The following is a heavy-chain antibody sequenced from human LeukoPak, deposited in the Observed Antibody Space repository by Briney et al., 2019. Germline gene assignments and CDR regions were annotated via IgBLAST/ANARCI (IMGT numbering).Heavy chain of an antibody. CDR3: APITYYYGSGPRYFDY. D-gene: IGHD3-10*01. CDR1: GGSISSSSYY. Sequence: SETLSLTCTVSGGSISSSSYYWGWIRQPPGKGLEWIGSIYYSGSTYYNPSLKSRVTISVDTSKNQFSLKLSSVTAADTAVYYCAPITYYYGSGPRYFDYWGQGTLVTVSS. J-gene: IGHJ4*02. CDR2: IYYSGST. V-gene: IGHV4-39*01.